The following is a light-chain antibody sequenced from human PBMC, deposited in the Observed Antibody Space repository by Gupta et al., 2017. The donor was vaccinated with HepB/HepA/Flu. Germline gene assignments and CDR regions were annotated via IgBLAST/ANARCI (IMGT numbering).Light chain of an antibody. CDR2: GAS. CDR3: QQYGSSPGT. J-gene: IGKJ1*01. V-gene: IGKV3-20*01. Sequence: EIVLTQSPGTLSLSPGEGATLSCRATQSVSSSYLAWYHQRPGQAPRLLIYGASSRATGISDRFSGSGSGTDFTLTISRLEPDDSAMYYCQQYGSSPGTFGQGTKVEIK. CDR1: QSVSSSY.